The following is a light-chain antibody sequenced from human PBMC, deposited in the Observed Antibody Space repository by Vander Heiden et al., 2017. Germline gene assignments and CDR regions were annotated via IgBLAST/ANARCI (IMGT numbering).Light chain of an antibody. Sequence: ITISCTGTSSDVGGYNYVSWYQQHPGKAPKLMIYEVSNRPSGVSNRFSGSKSGNTASLTISGLQAEDEADYYCSSYTSSSSVVFGGGTKLTVL. CDR2: EVS. V-gene: IGLV2-14*01. J-gene: IGLJ2*01. CDR1: SSDVGGYNY. CDR3: SSYTSSSSVV.